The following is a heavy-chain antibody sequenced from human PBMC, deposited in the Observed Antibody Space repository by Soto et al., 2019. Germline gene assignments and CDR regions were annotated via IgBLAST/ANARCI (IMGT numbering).Heavy chain of an antibody. CDR1: GFTFSSYG. Sequence: PGGSLRLSCAASGFTFSSYGMHWVRQAPGKGLEWVAVISYDGSNKYYADPVKGRFTISRDNSKNTLYLQMNSLRAEDTAVYYCAKSGYTIFGVVIIENYYYGMDVWGQGTTVTVSS. CDR3: AKSGYTIFGVVIIENYYYGMDV. D-gene: IGHD3-3*01. V-gene: IGHV3-30*18. CDR2: ISYDGSNK. J-gene: IGHJ6*02.